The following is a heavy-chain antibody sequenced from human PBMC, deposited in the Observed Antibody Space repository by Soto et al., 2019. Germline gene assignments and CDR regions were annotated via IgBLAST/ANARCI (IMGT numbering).Heavy chain of an antibody. J-gene: IGHJ1*01. CDR1: GFTFSSYS. Sequence: GGSLRLSCAASGFTFSSYSMNWVRQAPGKGLEWVSSISSSSSYIYYADSVKGRFTISRDNAKNSLYLQMNSLRAEDTAVYYCAGFEYYDFWSGPGPEYFQHWGQGTLVTVSS. CDR2: ISSSSSYI. V-gene: IGHV3-21*01. CDR3: AGFEYYDFWSGPGPEYFQH. D-gene: IGHD3-3*01.